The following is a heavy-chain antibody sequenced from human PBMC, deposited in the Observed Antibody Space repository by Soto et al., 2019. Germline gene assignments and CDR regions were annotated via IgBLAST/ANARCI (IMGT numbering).Heavy chain of an antibody. D-gene: IGHD3-10*01. CDR3: ARDIMVRGSSYYGMDV. J-gene: IGHJ6*02. CDR1: GFTFSTYG. V-gene: IGHV3-33*01. CDR2: IWSDGSNE. Sequence: QVQLVESGGGVVQPGMSLRLSCAASGFTFSTYGVHWVRQAPGKGLEWVAVIWSDGSNEYYADSVKGRFTISRDNSKNTLFLQMDSLTTEDTAVYYCARDIMVRGSSYYGMDVWGQGTTVTVSS.